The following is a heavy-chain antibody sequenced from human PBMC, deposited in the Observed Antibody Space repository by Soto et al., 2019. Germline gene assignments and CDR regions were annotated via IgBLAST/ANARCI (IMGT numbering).Heavy chain of an antibody. CDR1: GFTFSDYY. CDR2: SSNSGTFS. CDR3: ARSGDNYNRLDY. J-gene: IGHJ4*02. Sequence: LRLSCEGSGFTFSDYYIIWIRQAPGKGLEWISYSSNSGTFSRYADSVKGRFSISRDNTKNLLYLQMNSLRAEDTAVYYCARSGDNYNRLDYWGQGTPVTVSS. D-gene: IGHD1-1*01. V-gene: IGHV3-11*06.